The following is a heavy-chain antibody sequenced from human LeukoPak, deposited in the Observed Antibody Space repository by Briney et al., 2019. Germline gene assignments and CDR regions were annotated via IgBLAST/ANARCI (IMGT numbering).Heavy chain of an antibody. Sequence: ASVKVSCKASGYTFTGYYMHWVRQAPGQGLEWMGWISAYNGNTNYAQKLQGRATMTTDTSTSTAYMELRSLRSDDTAVYYCAHGVGATTPFDYWGQGTLVTVSS. J-gene: IGHJ4*02. CDR3: AHGVGATTPFDY. D-gene: IGHD1-26*01. V-gene: IGHV1-18*04. CDR1: GYTFTGYY. CDR2: ISAYNGNT.